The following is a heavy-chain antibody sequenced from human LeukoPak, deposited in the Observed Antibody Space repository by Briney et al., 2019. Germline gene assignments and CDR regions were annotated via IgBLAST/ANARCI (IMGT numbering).Heavy chain of an antibody. J-gene: IGHJ6*02. CDR1: GFTFDDYG. CDR2: LNWNGGST. Sequence: GGSLRLSCAASGFTFDDYGMSWVRQAPGKGLEWVSGLNWNGGSTGYADSVKGRFTISRDNAKNSLYLQMNSLRAEDTALYHCARNILTGYYYYYYGMDVWGQGTTVTVSS. D-gene: IGHD3-9*01. CDR3: ARNILTGYYYYYYGMDV. V-gene: IGHV3-20*01.